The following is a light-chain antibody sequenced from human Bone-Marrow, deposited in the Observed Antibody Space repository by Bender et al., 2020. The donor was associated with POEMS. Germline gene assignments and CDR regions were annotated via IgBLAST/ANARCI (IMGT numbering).Light chain of an antibody. CDR2: EDN. V-gene: IGLV2-23*01. CDR3: GSYLSLNTWI. CDR1: SSDIGSYNL. Sequence: QSALTQPASVSGSPGQSITISCTGTSSDIGSYNLVSWYQQYPGKVPKVMIYEDNQRPSGVSNRFSGSKSGYTASLTISWLQAEDEAEYYCGSYLSLNTWIFGGGTKLTVL. J-gene: IGLJ2*01.